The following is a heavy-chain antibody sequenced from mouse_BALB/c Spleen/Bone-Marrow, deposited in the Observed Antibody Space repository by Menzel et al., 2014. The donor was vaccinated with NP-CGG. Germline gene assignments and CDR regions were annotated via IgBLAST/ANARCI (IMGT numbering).Heavy chain of an antibody. V-gene: IGHV1-4*01. CDR1: GYTFTRYT. Sequence: QVQLQQSGAELARPGASVKVSCQASGYTFTRYTMHWEKQRPGQGLEWIGYINPSSAYTNYNQKLKDKATLTADKSSSTAYMQLSSLTSEDSAVYYCTIRYYAMDYWGQGTSVTVSS. CDR2: INPSSAYT. D-gene: IGHD1-1*01. CDR3: TIRYYAMDY. J-gene: IGHJ4*01.